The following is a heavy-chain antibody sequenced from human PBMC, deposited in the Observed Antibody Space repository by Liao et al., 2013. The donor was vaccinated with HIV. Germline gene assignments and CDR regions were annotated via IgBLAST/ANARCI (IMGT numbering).Heavy chain of an antibody. CDR1: GYSISRGYY. Sequence: QVQLQESGPGLVKPSETLSLTCAVSGYSISRGYYWGWIRQPLGKGLEWIGSIHESGDTSYNPSLKSRVTISVDTAKNHFSLRVDSVTAADTAVYYCARAEVGDFDSWGQGTLVTVSS. J-gene: IGHJ4*02. D-gene: IGHD1-26*01. CDR3: ARAEVGDFDS. V-gene: IGHV4-38-2*01. CDR2: IHESGDT.